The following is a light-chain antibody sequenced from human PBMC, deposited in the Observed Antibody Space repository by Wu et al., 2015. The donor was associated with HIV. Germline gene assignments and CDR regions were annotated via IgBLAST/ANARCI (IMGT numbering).Light chain of an antibody. CDR1: QSVSSNY. J-gene: IGKJ2*01. CDR3: QQYDSSPYT. Sequence: EIVMTQSPATLSVSPGERATLSCRASQSVSSNYLAWYQQKPGQPPRLLIYGVSNRATGIPDRITGSGSGTDFTLTISRLETEDFAVYYCQQYDSSPYTFGQGTRLQI. CDR2: GVS. V-gene: IGKV3-20*01.